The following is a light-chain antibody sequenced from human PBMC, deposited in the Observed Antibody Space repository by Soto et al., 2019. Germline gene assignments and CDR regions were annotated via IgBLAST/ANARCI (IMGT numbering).Light chain of an antibody. Sequence: DIVLTQSPGTLSLSPGERATLSCRASQSVTSSFLAWYQQKPGQAPRLLIYGASSRATGIPDRFSGSGSGTDFTLTISRLEPEDFAVYYCQQHGSSSWTFGQGTKVDIK. J-gene: IGKJ1*01. CDR1: QSVTSSF. V-gene: IGKV3-20*01. CDR2: GAS. CDR3: QQHGSSSWT.